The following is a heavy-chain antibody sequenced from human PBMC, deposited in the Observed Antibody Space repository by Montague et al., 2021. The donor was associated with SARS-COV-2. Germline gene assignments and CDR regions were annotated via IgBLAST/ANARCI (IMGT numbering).Heavy chain of an antibody. Sequence: SETLSLTCAVYGGSFSVYYWSWLRQSPGSGLEWIAEINHGGTANYNPSLKSRVSISVDTSKNQFTLKLTSVTAADTAMYYCAKEREVVRAARTLVAFDLWGQGTMVTVSS. V-gene: IGHV4-34*01. J-gene: IGHJ3*01. D-gene: IGHD2-2*01. CDR1: GGSFSVYY. CDR3: AKEREVVRAARTLVAFDL. CDR2: INHGGTA.